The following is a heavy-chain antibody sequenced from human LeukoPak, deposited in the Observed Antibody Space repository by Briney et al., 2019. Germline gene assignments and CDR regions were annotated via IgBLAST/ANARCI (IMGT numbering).Heavy chain of an antibody. CDR1: GGTFSSYA. CDR3: ARSQGYCSGGSCRTYNWFDP. D-gene: IGHD2-15*01. Sequence: SVKVSCKASGGTFSSYAISWVRQAPGQGLEWMGGIIPIFGTANYAQKFQGRVTITTDESTSTAYMELSSLRSEDTAAYYCARSQGYCSGGSCRTYNWFDPWGQGTLVTVSS. CDR2: IIPIFGTA. J-gene: IGHJ5*02. V-gene: IGHV1-69*05.